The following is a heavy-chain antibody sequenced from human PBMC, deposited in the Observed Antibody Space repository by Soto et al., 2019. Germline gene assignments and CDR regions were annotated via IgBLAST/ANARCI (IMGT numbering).Heavy chain of an antibody. CDR3: AKDTVTN. V-gene: IGHV3-30*18. Sequence: QVQLVESGGGVVQPGRSLRLSCAASGFTFSSYGMHWVRQAPGKGLEWVAVISYDGSNKYYADSVKGRFTISRDNFKNTLYLQMNSLRAEDTAVYYCAKDTVTNWGQGTLVTVSS. CDR1: GFTFSSYG. CDR2: ISYDGSNK. J-gene: IGHJ4*02. D-gene: IGHD4-17*01.